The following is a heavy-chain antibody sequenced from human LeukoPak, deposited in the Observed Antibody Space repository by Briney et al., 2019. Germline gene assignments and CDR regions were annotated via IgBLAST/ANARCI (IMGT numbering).Heavy chain of an antibody. CDR2: IFYSGST. CDR1: GFTFSSYA. J-gene: IGHJ6*03. Sequence: PGGSLRLSCAASGFTFSSYAMSWVRQPPGKGLEWIGSIFYSGSTYYNPSLKSRVTISVDTSKNQFSLKLSSVTASDTAVYYCARHGYYYYMDVWGKGTTVTVSS. CDR3: ARHGYYYYMDV. V-gene: IGHV4-39*01.